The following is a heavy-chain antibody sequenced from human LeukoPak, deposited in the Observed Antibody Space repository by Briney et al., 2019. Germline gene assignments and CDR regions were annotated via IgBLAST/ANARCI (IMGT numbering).Heavy chain of an antibody. Sequence: RPGESLKISCKGSGYSFTSYWIGWVRQMPGKGLEWMGIIYPGDSDTRYSPSFQGQVTISADKSISTAYLQWSSLKASDTAMYYCARIVSDHISSGWSISFDYWGLGTLVTVSS. D-gene: IGHD6-19*01. V-gene: IGHV5-51*01. CDR1: GYSFTSYW. J-gene: IGHJ4*02. CDR3: ARIVSDHISSGWSISFDY. CDR2: IYPGDSDT.